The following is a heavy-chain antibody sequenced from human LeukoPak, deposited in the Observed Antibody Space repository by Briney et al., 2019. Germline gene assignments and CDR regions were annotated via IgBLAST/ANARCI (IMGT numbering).Heavy chain of an antibody. CDR2: ISYDGSNK. Sequence: GGSLRLSCAVSGFTFSSYAMHWVRQAPGKGLEWVAVISYDGSNKYYADSVKGRFTISRDNSKNTLYLQMNSLRAEDTAVYYCAREERGYSYALLYWGQGTLVTVSS. CDR3: AREERGYSYALLY. J-gene: IGHJ4*02. CDR1: GFTFSSYA. D-gene: IGHD5-18*01. V-gene: IGHV3-30-3*01.